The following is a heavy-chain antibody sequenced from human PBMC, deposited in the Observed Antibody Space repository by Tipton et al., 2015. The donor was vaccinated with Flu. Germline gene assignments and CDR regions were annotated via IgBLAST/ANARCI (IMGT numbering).Heavy chain of an antibody. D-gene: IGHD2-2*01. CDR3: ARGPDIVVVPAAMGWFDP. Sequence: QVQLVQSGAEVKKPGSSVKVSCKASGGTFSSYAISWVRQAPGQGLEWMGRIIPIFGTANYAQKFQGRVTITADESTSTAYMEMSSLGSGDTAVYYCARGPDIVVVPAAMGWFDPWGQGTLVTVSS. CDR2: IIPIFGTA. J-gene: IGHJ5*02. CDR1: GGTFSSYA. V-gene: IGHV1-69*18.